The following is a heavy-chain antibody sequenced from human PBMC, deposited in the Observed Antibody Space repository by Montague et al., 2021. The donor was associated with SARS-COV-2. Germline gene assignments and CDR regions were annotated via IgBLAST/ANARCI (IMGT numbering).Heavy chain of an antibody. J-gene: IGHJ4*02. CDR1: GLTVSHFA. D-gene: IGHD3-9*01. CDR3: AKPAGYFYFDY. V-gene: IGHV3-23*03. Sequence: SLRLSGAASGLTVSHFALSWVRQAPGKGLEWVSVIYSGGSNPYYTYSVKVRFPISRDNSKNTLYLQMNSLRAEDTAIYYCAKPAGYFYFDYWGQGTLVTVSS. CDR2: IYSGGSNP.